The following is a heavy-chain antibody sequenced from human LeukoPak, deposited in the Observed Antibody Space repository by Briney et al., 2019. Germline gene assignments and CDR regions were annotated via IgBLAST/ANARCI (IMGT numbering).Heavy chain of an antibody. CDR1: GFTFSSYS. CDR2: ISSSSTYI. Sequence: PGGSLRLSCAASGFTFSSYSMNWVRQAPGKGLEWVSSISSSSTYIYYADSVKGRFTISRDNAENSLYLQMNSLRAEDTAMYYCARGTLYSGWSYYFDYWGQGSQVTVSS. V-gene: IGHV3-21*04. D-gene: IGHD6-19*01. J-gene: IGHJ4*02. CDR3: ARGTLYSGWSYYFDY.